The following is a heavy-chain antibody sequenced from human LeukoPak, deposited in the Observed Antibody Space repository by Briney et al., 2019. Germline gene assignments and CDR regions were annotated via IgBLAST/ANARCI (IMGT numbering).Heavy chain of an antibody. D-gene: IGHD3-10*01. CDR3: VKDSRGSGRGGDFDY. J-gene: IGHJ4*02. Sequence: QPGGSLRLSCSASGFSFSLYAMHWVRQAPGKGLEHVSAISDTGGSTFYLDSVQGRFSISRDDSKNTLSLQMNSLRPDDTALYYCVKDSRGSGRGGDFDYWGQGTLVTVSS. CDR1: GFSFSLYA. V-gene: IGHV3-64D*06. CDR2: ISDTGGST.